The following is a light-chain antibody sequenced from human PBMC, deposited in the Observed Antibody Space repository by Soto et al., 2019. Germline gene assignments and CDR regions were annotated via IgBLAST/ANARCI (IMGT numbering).Light chain of an antibody. CDR3: QRYNNWPWT. Sequence: EIVMTQSPATLSVSPGGRATLSCRASQSISATLVWYQQKPGQAPRLLIYGASTRAPGFPARFSGSGSGTNFTLTISSLQSEDFAVYYCQRYNNWPWTFGQGTKVEIK. CDR2: GAS. CDR1: QSISAT. J-gene: IGKJ1*01. V-gene: IGKV3-15*01.